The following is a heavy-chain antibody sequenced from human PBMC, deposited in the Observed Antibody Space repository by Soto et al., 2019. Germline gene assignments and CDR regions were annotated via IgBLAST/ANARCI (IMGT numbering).Heavy chain of an antibody. Sequence: ASVKVSCKASGYTFTSYGISWVRQAPGQGLEWMGWISAYNGNTNYAQKLQGRVTITTDTSTSTAYMELRSLRSDDTAVYYCARVWAVAGTFGYWGQGTLVTVSS. D-gene: IGHD6-19*01. V-gene: IGHV1-18*01. CDR3: ARVWAVAGTFGY. CDR1: GYTFTSYG. J-gene: IGHJ4*02. CDR2: ISAYNGNT.